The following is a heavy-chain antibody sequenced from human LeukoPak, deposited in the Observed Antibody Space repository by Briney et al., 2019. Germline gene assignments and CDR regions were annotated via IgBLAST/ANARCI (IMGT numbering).Heavy chain of an antibody. J-gene: IGHJ4*02. V-gene: IGHV4-61*08. CDR3: ARGYYYDYSGPDFDY. D-gene: IGHD3-22*01. Sequence: NSSETLSLTCGVSGGSISSGGYSWSWIRQPPGKGLEWIGYIYYSGSTNYNPSLKSRVTISVDTSKNQFSLRLTSVTAADTAVYYCARGYYYDYSGPDFDYWGQGTLVTVSS. CDR2: IYYSGST. CDR1: GGSISSGGYS.